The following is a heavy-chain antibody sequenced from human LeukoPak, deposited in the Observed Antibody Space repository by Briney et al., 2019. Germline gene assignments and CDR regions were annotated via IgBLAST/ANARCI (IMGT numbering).Heavy chain of an antibody. CDR1: GGSVTSSNYF. J-gene: IGHJ4*02. CDR3: GEQGFWLSYPFDH. Sequence: PSETLSLTCSLSGGSVTSSNYFWAWIRQPPGKGLEWIGTFFYSGNTYYNPSLKSRVTISADTSKNQLSLNLTSVTATATDVYYLGEQGFWLSYPFDHWGQGAPVTVSS. CDR2: FFYSGNT. D-gene: IGHD3-16*01. V-gene: IGHV4-39*01.